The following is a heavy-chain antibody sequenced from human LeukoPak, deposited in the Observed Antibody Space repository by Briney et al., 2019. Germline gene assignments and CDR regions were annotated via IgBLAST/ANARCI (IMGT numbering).Heavy chain of an antibody. Sequence: GGSLRLSCAASGFSFSGFEMNWVRQAPGKGLEWVSYISGSGSLIHYADSVKGRFTISRDNAKQSLYLQMNSLRAEDTAVYYCARYDPTLNYYYGMDVWGQGTTVTVSS. D-gene: IGHD1-1*01. V-gene: IGHV3-48*03. CDR1: GFSFSGFE. CDR3: ARYDPTLNYYYGMDV. J-gene: IGHJ6*02. CDR2: ISGSGSLI.